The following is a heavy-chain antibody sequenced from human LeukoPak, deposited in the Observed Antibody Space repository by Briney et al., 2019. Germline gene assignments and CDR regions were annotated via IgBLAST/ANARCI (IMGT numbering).Heavy chain of an antibody. CDR1: GYTFTSYY. D-gene: IGHD3-22*01. CDR3: ARVTYYYDSSGYHNYFDY. Sequence: ASVKVSCKASGYTFTSYYMHWLRQAPGQGLEWMGLINPSGGSTSYAQKFQGRVTMTRDTSTSTVYMELSSLRSEDTAVYYCARVTYYYDSSGYHNYFDYWGQGTLVTVSS. V-gene: IGHV1-46*01. J-gene: IGHJ4*02. CDR2: INPSGGST.